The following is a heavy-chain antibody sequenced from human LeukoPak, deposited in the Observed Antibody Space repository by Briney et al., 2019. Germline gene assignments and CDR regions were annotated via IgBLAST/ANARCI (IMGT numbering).Heavy chain of an antibody. J-gene: IGHJ4*02. CDR3: ATPGRVRNGGDY. Sequence: GGSLRLSCAASGFTVSSNYMSWVRQAPGKGLEWVSVIYSGGSTYYADSVKGRFTISRDNSKNTLYLQMNSLRAEDTAVYYCATPGRVRNGGDYWGQGTLVTVSS. D-gene: IGHD3-16*01. CDR1: GFTVSSNY. V-gene: IGHV3-53*01. CDR2: IYSGGST.